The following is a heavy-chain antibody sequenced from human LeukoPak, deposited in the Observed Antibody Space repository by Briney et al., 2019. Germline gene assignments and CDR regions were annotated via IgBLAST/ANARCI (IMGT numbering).Heavy chain of an antibody. D-gene: IGHD6-13*01. V-gene: IGHV1-2*02. Sequence: ASVKVSCKASGYTFTGYYMHWVRQAPGQGLEWMVWINPNSGGTNYSQKFQGRITMTSDTSISTAYMELSRLRSDDTAVYYCARGRYSSSWYYFDYWGQGTLVTVSS. CDR2: INPNSGGT. CDR3: ARGRYSSSWYYFDY. J-gene: IGHJ4*02. CDR1: GYTFTGYY.